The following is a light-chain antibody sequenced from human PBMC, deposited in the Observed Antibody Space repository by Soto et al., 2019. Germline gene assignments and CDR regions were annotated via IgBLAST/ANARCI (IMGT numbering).Light chain of an antibody. V-gene: IGKV1-39*01. CDR3: QQTYSTPRT. CDR1: PSITSY. CDR2: DVS. Sequence: DIQMTQSPSSLSASVGDRVTITCRASPSITSYLNWYQQKPGKAPKLLIYDVSNLQSGVPSRFSGSGSGTDFTLTISSLQHEDFATYYCQQTYSTPRTFGQGTKVEIK. J-gene: IGKJ1*01.